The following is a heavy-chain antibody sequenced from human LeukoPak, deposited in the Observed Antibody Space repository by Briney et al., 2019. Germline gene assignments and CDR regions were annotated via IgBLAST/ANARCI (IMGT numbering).Heavy chain of an antibody. CDR1: GGTFSIYA. Sequence: GASVKVSFKASGGTFSIYAISWGRQAPGQGLEWMGRIIPIFGTANYAQKFQGRVTITADKSTSTAYMELSSLRSEDTAVYYCATGMIVVASDAFDIWGQGTMVTVSS. J-gene: IGHJ3*02. V-gene: IGHV1-69*06. CDR2: IIPIFGTA. CDR3: ATGMIVVASDAFDI. D-gene: IGHD3-22*01.